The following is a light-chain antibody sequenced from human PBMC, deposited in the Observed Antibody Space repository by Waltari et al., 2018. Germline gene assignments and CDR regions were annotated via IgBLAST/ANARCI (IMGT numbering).Light chain of an antibody. J-gene: IGKJ1*01. CDR3: QHHLRLPTT. CDR2: GAY. V-gene: IGKV3-20*01. Sequence: IVLTQSPGTLFLSPGERATLSCRASQSVGTYLAWYQQKPGQAPRLLIYGAYSRAAGIPDRFSGSGYGTDFSLTISRLEPEDFAVYFCQHHLRLPTTFGQGTKVEIK. CDR1: QSVGTY.